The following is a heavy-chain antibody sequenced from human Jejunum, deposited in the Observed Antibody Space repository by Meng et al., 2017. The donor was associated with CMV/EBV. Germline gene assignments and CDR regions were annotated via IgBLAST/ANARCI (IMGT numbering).Heavy chain of an antibody. Sequence: ASGFTFSTYDMSWVRQSPGKGLEWVSIISGGGGRTKNADSVKGRFTISRDNSKNTVSLQMDSLRAEDTAVYYCAKGRSTNWYDAFDIWGQGTMVTVSS. D-gene: IGHD1-1*01. CDR2: ISGGGGRT. CDR1: GFTFSTYD. V-gene: IGHV3-23*01. CDR3: AKGRSTNWYDAFDI. J-gene: IGHJ3*02.